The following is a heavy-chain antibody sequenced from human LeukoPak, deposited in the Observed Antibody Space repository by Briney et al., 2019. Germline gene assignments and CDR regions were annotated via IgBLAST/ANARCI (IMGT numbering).Heavy chain of an antibody. D-gene: IGHD2-8*01. Sequence: SETLSLTCTVSGGSISSSSYYWGWIRQPPEKGLEWIGSIYYSGSTYYNPSLKSRVTISVDTSKNQFSLKLSSVTAADTAVYYCASNSGVMVYAYPPVWAFDIWGQGTMVTVSS. J-gene: IGHJ3*02. CDR3: ASNSGVMVYAYPPVWAFDI. CDR2: IYYSGST. CDR1: GGSISSSSYY. V-gene: IGHV4-39*01.